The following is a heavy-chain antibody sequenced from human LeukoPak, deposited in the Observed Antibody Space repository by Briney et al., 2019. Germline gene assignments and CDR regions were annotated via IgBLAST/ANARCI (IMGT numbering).Heavy chain of an antibody. Sequence: SETLSLTCTVSGGSISSYYWSWIRQPPGKGLEWIGYIYYSGSTNYNPSLKSRVTISVDTSKNQFSLKLSSVTAADTAVYYCAREFRYCSSTSCYTGNLIFDYWGQGTLVTVSS. D-gene: IGHD2-2*02. J-gene: IGHJ4*02. CDR2: IYYSGST. V-gene: IGHV4-59*01. CDR3: AREFRYCSSTSCYTGNLIFDY. CDR1: GGSISSYY.